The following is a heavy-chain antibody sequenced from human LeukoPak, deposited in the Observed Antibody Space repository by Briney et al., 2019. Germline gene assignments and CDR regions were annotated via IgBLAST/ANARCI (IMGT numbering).Heavy chain of an antibody. J-gene: IGHJ4*02. CDR1: GFTFTSSA. Sequence: ASVKVSCKASGFTFTSSAVQWVRQARGQRLEWIGWIVVGSGNTNYAQKFQGRVTITADESTSTAYMELSSLRSEDTAVYYCARGDVDTAMADYWGQGTLVTVSS. CDR3: ARGDVDTAMADY. V-gene: IGHV1-58*01. D-gene: IGHD5-18*01. CDR2: IVVGSGNT.